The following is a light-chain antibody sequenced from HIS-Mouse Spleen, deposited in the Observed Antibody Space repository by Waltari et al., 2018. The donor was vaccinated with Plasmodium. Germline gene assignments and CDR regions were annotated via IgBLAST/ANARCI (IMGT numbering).Light chain of an antibody. CDR2: GAS. CDR3: QQYNNWSFT. J-gene: IGKJ3*01. V-gene: IGKV3-15*01. Sequence: EIVMTQSPATLSFSPGGRATLPCRASQSVSSNLAWYQQKPGQAPRLLIYGASTRATGIPARFSGSGSGTEFTLTISSLQSEDFAVYYCQQYNNWSFTFGPGTKVDIK. CDR1: QSVSSN.